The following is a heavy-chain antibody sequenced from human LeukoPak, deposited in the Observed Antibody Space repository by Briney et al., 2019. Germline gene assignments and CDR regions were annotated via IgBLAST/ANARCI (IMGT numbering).Heavy chain of an antibody. V-gene: IGHV5-51*01. D-gene: IGHD6-13*01. CDR1: GYSFTTYC. J-gene: IGHJ4*02. CDR2: ICPGDSDT. CDR3: ARAGFSRSYNDGAY. Sequence: GESLKISCKGSGYSFTTYCIGWVRQMPGKGLEWMGIICPGDSDTRYSPSPQGQVIISADKSISTAYLQWSSLKASDTAMYYCARAGFSRSYNDGAYWGQGTLVTVSS.